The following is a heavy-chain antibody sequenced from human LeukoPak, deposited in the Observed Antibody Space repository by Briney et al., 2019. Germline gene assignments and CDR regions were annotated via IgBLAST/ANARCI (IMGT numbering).Heavy chain of an antibody. J-gene: IGHJ3*02. CDR1: GFTFSDYY. Sequence: GGSLRLSCAASGFTFSDYYMSWIHQAPGKGLEWVSYISSSVSTIYYAASVKGRFTISRDNAKNSLYLQMNSLRAEDTAVYYCARDIAAAGSDAFDIWGQGTMVTVSS. V-gene: IGHV3-11*01. D-gene: IGHD6-13*01. CDR3: ARDIAAAGSDAFDI. CDR2: ISSSVSTI.